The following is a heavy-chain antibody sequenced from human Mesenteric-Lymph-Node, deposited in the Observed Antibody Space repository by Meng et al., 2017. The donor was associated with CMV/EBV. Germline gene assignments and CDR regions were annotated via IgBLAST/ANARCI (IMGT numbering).Heavy chain of an antibody. Sequence: SVKVSCKASGGTFSSYPISWVRQAPGQGLEWMGGILPILGTQNYAQNFQGRLTITTDESTSTAYMELSSLRSEDTAVYYCARCGSSCKHLWPLDVWGQGTTVTVSS. D-gene: IGHD3-10*01. CDR2: ILPILGTQ. J-gene: IGHJ6*02. CDR3: ARCGSSCKHLWPLDV. CDR1: GGTFSSYP. V-gene: IGHV1-69*05.